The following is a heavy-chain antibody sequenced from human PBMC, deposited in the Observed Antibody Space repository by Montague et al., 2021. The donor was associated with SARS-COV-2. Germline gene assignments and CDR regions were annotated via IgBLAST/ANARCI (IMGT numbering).Heavy chain of an antibody. D-gene: IGHD2-2*01. J-gene: IGHJ6*03. CDR1: GGSFSGYY. V-gene: IGHV4-34*01. Sequence: SESLSLTCAVYGGSFSGYYWSWIRQPPGKGLEWIGEINHSGSTNXNPSLKSRVTISVDTSKNQFSLKLSSVTAADTAVYHCARARQDVVVPALGIGAYYYYYYMDVWGKGTTVTVSS. CDR2: INHSGST. CDR3: ARARQDVVVPALGIGAYYYYYYMDV.